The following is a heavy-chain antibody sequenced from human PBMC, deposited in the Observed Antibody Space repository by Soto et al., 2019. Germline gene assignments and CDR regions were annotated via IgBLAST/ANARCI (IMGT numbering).Heavy chain of an antibody. V-gene: IGHV4-39*01. CDR1: GGSISSSSYY. Sequence: SETLSLTCTVSGGSISSSSYYWGWIRQPPGKGLEWIGSIYYSGSTYYNPSLKSRVTISVDTSKNQFSLKLSSVTAADTAVYYCAILLINGARQDWYDSRAQGTLVPVSS. D-gene: IGHD3-10*01. CDR3: AILLINGARQDWYDS. J-gene: IGHJ5*01. CDR2: IYYSGST.